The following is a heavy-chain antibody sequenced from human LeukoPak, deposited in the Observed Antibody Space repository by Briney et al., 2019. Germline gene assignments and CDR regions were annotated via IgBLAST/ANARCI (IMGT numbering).Heavy chain of an antibody. CDR2: INHSGST. Sequence: PSETLSLTCAVYGGSFSGYYWSWIRQPPGKGLEWIGEINHSGSTNYNPSLKSRVTISVDTSKNQFSLKLSSVTAADTAVYYCARDSPYCSSTSCFYYYYYMDVWGKGTTVTVSS. CDR3: ARDSPYCSSTSCFYYYYYMDV. J-gene: IGHJ6*03. CDR1: GGSFSGYY. V-gene: IGHV4-34*01. D-gene: IGHD2-2*01.